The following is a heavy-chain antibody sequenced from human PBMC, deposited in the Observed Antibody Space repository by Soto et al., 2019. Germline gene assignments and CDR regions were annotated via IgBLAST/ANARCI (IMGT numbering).Heavy chain of an antibody. CDR3: AKASLELRGLNYYGMDV. V-gene: IGHV3-30*18. D-gene: IGHD1-7*01. CDR1: GFTFSSYG. CDR2: ISYDGSNK. Sequence: GSLRVSCAASGFTFSSYGMHWVRQAPGKGLEWVAVISYDGSNKYYADSVKGRFTISRDNSKNTLYLQMNSLRAEDTAVYYCAKASLELRGLNYYGMDVWGQGTTVAVS. J-gene: IGHJ6*02.